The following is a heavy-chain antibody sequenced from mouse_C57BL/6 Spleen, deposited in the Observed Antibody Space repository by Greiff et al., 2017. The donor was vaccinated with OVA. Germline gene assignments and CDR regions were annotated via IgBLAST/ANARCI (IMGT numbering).Heavy chain of an antibody. J-gene: IGHJ4*01. CDR3: ARHGYYPYAMDY. V-gene: IGHV1-52*01. CDR2: IDPSDSET. Sequence: QVHVKQSGAELVRPGSSVKLSCKASGYTFTSYWMHWVKQRPIQGLEWIGNIDPSDSETHYNQKFKDKATLTVDKSSSTAYMQLSSLTSEDSAVYYCARHGYYPYAMDYWGQGTSVTVSS. D-gene: IGHD2-3*01. CDR1: GYTFTSYW.